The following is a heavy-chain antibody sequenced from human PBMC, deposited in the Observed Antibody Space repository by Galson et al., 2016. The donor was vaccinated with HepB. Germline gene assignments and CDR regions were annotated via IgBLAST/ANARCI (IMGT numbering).Heavy chain of an antibody. CDR3: ARSRSWPQLHWFDP. V-gene: IGHV3-53*01. D-gene: IGHD6-13*01. Sequence: SLRLSCAASGFFVSNNYMSWVRQSPGKGLEWVSVIHSAGSTYYADSVKGRFTISRDNSKNILYLQMNSLRAEDTAVYYCARSRSWPQLHWFDPWGQGTLVTASS. CDR2: IHSAGST. J-gene: IGHJ5*02. CDR1: GFFVSNNY.